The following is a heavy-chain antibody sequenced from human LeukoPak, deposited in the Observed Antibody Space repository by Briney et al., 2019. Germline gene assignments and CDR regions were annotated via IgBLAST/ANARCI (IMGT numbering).Heavy chain of an antibody. V-gene: IGHV6-1*01. CDR1: GDSVSSNSAA. CDR3: AREYYDSSGYLIRYYFDY. D-gene: IGHD3-22*01. J-gene: IGHJ4*02. Sequence: SQTLSLTCAISGDSVSSNSAAWNWIRQSPSRGLEWLGRTYYRSKWYNDYAVSVKSRITINPDTSKNQFSLQLNSVTPDDTAVYYCAREYYDSSGYLIRYYFDYWGQGTLVTVSS. CDR2: TYYRSKWYN.